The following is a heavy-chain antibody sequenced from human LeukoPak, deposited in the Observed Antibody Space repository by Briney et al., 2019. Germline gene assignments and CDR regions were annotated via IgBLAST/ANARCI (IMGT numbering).Heavy chain of an antibody. CDR2: ISSSSSYI. D-gene: IGHD2-2*01. J-gene: IGHJ6*03. Sequence: GGSLRLSCAAPGFTFSSYSMNWVRQAPGKGLEWVSSISSSSSYIYYADSVKGRFTISRDNAKNSLYLQMNSLRAEDTAVYYCARVPDRGYCSSTSCYYMDVWGKGTTVTVSS. CDR3: ARVPDRGYCSSTSCYYMDV. CDR1: GFTFSSYS. V-gene: IGHV3-21*01.